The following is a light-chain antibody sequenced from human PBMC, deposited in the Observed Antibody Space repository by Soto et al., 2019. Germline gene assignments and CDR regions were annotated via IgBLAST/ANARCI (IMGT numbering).Light chain of an antibody. CDR2: DVS. V-gene: IGLV2-14*01. Sequence: QSALTQPASVSGSPGQSITISCTGTSSDVGGYNYVSWCQQHPGKAPKLMIYDVSNRPSGVSNRFSGSKSGNTASLTISGLQAEDEAHYYCSSYTSSSTLVVFGTGTKLTVL. CDR1: SSDVGGYNY. J-gene: IGLJ1*01. CDR3: SSYTSSSTLVV.